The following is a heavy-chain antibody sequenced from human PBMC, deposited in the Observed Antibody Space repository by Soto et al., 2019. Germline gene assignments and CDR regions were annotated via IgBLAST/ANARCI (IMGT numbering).Heavy chain of an antibody. CDR2: INAGNGNT. CDR3: ARDREDIVVVPAASQGPYYYYYMDV. CDR1: GYTFTSYA. V-gene: IGHV1-3*01. Sequence: ASVKVSCKASGYTFTSYAMHWVRQAPGQRLEWMGWINAGNGNTKYSQKFQGRVTMTRDTSASTAYMELSSLRSEDTAVYCCARDREDIVVVPAASQGPYYYYYMDVWGKGTTVTVSS. J-gene: IGHJ6*03. D-gene: IGHD2-2*01.